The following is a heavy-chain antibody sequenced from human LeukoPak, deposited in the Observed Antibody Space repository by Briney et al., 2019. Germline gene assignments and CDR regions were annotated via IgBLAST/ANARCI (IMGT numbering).Heavy chain of an antibody. CDR1: GFTFTSYA. CDR2: ISGSGGST. J-gene: IGHJ4*02. V-gene: IGHV3-23*01. CDR3: AKDGGIAVAGTGPFDY. Sequence: GGSLRLSCAASGFTFTSYAMTWVRQAPGKGLEWVSAISGSGGSTYYADSVKGRFTISRDNSKNTLYLQMNSLRAEDTAVYYCAKDGGIAVAGTGPFDYWGQGTLVTVSS. D-gene: IGHD6-19*01.